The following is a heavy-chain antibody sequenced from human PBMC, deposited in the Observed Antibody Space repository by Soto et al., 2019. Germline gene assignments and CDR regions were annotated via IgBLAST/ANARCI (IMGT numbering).Heavy chain of an antibody. CDR3: ARDEGAPRTYYFDY. V-gene: IGHV3-30*02. Sequence: PGGSLRLSCAATGFTFSHCGFHWVRQAPGKGLEWVAFIRNDGTNQYYADSGKGRFTITRDNSKSTFYLGMNGLRAEDTAGYFCARDEGAPRTYYFDYWGQGALVTVSS. CDR2: IRNDGTNQ. J-gene: IGHJ4*02. CDR1: GFTFSHCG.